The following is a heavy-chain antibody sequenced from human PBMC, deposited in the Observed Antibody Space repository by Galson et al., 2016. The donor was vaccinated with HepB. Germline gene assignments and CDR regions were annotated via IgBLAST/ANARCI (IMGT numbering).Heavy chain of an antibody. J-gene: IGHJ4*02. CDR1: GYIFTSYG. D-gene: IGHD2/OR15-2a*01. V-gene: IGHV1-18*01. Sequence: SVKVSCKASGYIFTSYGITWVRQVPGQGLEWVGWISTYSGNTKYAQKFQGGLTLTTDSSTTTAYMELRSLRFDDTALYYCARDVQYRFDSWGQGTLVTVSP. CDR3: ARDVQYRFDS. CDR2: ISTYSGNT.